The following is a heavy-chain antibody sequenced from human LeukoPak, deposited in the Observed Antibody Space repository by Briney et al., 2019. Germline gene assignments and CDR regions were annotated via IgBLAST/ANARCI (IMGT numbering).Heavy chain of an antibody. Sequence: SETLSLTCAVYGGSFSDYYWSWIRQPPGKGLEWIGEIKHSGSTNYNPSLKSRVTISVDTSKNQFSLKLSSVTAADTVVYYCARHNDYYVVGGMDVWGQGTTVTVSS. CDR2: IKHSGST. J-gene: IGHJ6*02. CDR1: GGSFSDYY. CDR3: ARHNDYYVVGGMDV. V-gene: IGHV4-34*01. D-gene: IGHD3-10*02.